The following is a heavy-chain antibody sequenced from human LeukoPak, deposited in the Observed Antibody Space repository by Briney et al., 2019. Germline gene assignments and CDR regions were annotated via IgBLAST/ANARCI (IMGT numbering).Heavy chain of an antibody. J-gene: IGHJ4*02. CDR1: GGSFSGSN. V-gene: IGHV4-34*01. CDR2: IYNSGST. Sequence: SETLSLTCAVYGGSFSGSNWSWIRQPPGKGLEWIGEIYNSGSTIYSPSLKSRVTISVDTSKNQFSQNLISVTAADTAVYYCVRAYDYWGQGTLVTVSS. CDR3: VRAYDY.